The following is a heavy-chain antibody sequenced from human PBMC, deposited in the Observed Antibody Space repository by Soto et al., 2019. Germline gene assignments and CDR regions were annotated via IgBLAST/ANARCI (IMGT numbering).Heavy chain of an antibody. J-gene: IGHJ6*04. D-gene: IGHD2-2*01. V-gene: IGHV3-23*01. CDR1: GFTFSNYA. CDR3: AKGRMVPAGSMSYYYCGMDV. Sequence: EVQLLESGGGLVQPGGSLRLSCAASGFTFSNYAMSWVRQAPGKGLEWVSGVSGRGGSTYYADSVKGRFTISSDNSKNTLDLQMNSLRAEDTAVYYCAKGRMVPAGSMSYYYCGMDVGGKGTTVTVSS. CDR2: VSGRGGST.